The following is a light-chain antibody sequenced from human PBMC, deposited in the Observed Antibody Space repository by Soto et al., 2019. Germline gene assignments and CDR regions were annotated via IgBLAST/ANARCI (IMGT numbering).Light chain of an antibody. CDR2: DDS. Sequence: SYELTQPPSVSVAPGQTATITCGGDNIEFKSVHWYQQKPGLAPVLVVFDDSDRPSGIPERFSGSNSGNTASLTISRVEAGDEADYYCQVWDSGNYVVVFGGGTKVTVL. J-gene: IGLJ2*01. CDR1: NIEFKS. V-gene: IGLV3-21*02. CDR3: QVWDSGNYVVV.